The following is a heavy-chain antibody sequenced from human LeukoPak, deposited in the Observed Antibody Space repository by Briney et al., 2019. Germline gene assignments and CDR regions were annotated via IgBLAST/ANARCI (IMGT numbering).Heavy chain of an antibody. CDR3: ARDRRDRGLWYFDY. D-gene: IGHD1-14*01. Sequence: ASVTVSCTASGYTFTSYGISWVRQAPGQGLEWMGWISAYNGNTNYAQKLQGRVTMTTDTSTSTAYMELRSLRSDDTAVYYCARDRRDRGLWYFDYWGQGTLVTVSS. CDR2: ISAYNGNT. CDR1: GYTFTSYG. V-gene: IGHV1-18*01. J-gene: IGHJ4*02.